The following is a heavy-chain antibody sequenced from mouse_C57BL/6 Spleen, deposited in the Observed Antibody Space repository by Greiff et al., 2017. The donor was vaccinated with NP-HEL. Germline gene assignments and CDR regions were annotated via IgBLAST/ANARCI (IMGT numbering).Heavy chain of an antibody. Sequence: QVHVKQSGAELVRPGASVKLSCKASGYTFTDYYINWVKQRPGQGLEWIARIYPGSGNTYYNEKFKGKATLTAEKSSSTAYMQLSSLTSEDSAVYFCARCRPLGYYAMDYWGQGTSVTVSS. CDR3: ARCRPLGYYAMDY. J-gene: IGHJ4*01. CDR1: GYTFTDYY. CDR2: IYPGSGNT. V-gene: IGHV1-76*01. D-gene: IGHD3-2*02.